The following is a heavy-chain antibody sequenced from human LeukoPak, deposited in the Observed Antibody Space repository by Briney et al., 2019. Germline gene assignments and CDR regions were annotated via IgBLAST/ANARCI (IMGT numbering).Heavy chain of an antibody. V-gene: IGHV1-69*13. Sequence: SVTVSCKATGGTFSTFPVSWVRQAPGQGLEWVGGIIPIFGVTTYAQAFQDRVTITADESTGTAYMELSSLTSDDTAVYYCARVPPYCPTTSCYAPFDHWGQGTLVTVSS. CDR3: ARVPPYCPTTSCYAPFDH. CDR1: GGTFSTFP. J-gene: IGHJ5*02. D-gene: IGHD2-2*01. CDR2: IIPIFGVT.